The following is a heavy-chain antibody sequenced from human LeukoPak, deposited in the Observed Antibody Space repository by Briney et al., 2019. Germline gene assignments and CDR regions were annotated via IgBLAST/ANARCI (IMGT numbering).Heavy chain of an antibody. Sequence: GGSLRLSCAASGFTFSSYWMSWVRQAPGKGLEWVANIKQDGSEKYYVDSVKGRFTISRDNAKNSLYLQMNSLRAEDTAVYYCARHSVSGSYSLDYWGQGTLVTVSS. D-gene: IGHD1-26*01. J-gene: IGHJ4*02. CDR2: IKQDGSEK. CDR3: ARHSVSGSYSLDY. V-gene: IGHV3-7*01. CDR1: GFTFSSYW.